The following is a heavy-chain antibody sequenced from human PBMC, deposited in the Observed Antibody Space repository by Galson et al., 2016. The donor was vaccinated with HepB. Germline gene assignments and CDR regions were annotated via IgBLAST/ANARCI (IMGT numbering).Heavy chain of an antibody. CDR2: ITIDGSTT. D-gene: IGHD4-23*01. CDR3: ARDLWRGGRIDY. J-gene: IGHJ4*02. Sequence: SLRLSCAASGFTFSTYWMHWVRQAPGKGLVWVSHITIDGSTTTYADSVKGRFTISRDNAKNTLYLQMNSLRAEDTAVYYCARDLWRGGRIDYWGQGTLVTVSS. V-gene: IGHV3-74*01. CDR1: GFTFSTYW.